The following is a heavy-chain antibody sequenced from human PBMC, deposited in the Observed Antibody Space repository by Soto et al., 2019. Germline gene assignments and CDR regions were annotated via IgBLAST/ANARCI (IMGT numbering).Heavy chain of an antibody. Sequence: LRLSCAASGFTVSSKYMSWVRQAPGKGLEWVSDIYSGGTTHYADSVKGRFTISRDNSKNTLYLQMNSLRAVDTAVYYCARGVESMDVWGQGTTVTVSS. CDR3: ARGVESMDV. CDR2: IYSGGTT. J-gene: IGHJ6*02. CDR1: GFTVSSKY. V-gene: IGHV3-53*01.